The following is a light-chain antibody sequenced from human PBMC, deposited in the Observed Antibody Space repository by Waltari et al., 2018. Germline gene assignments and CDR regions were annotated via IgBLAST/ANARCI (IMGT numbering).Light chain of an antibody. J-gene: IGKJ5*01. CDR1: QDISSY. CDR2: AAF. V-gene: IGKV1-9*01. CDR3: QQFKTYPLT. Sequence: IQLTQSPSSLSASVGATVTIPCRASQDISSYFAWYQPQPDNAPKSLIAAAFTLQSGVPPSFSGSGSGADFTLTISSLQPEDFATYYCQQFKTYPLTFGQGTRLEIK.